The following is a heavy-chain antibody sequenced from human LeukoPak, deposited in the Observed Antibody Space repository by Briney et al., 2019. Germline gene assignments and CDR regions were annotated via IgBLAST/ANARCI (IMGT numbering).Heavy chain of an antibody. CDR2: INPNSGGT. D-gene: IGHD2-2*01. V-gene: IGHV1-2*02. J-gene: IGHJ4*02. Sequence: ASVKVSCKASGYTFTGYYMHWVRQAPGQGLEWMGWINPNSGGTNYAQKFQGRVTMTRDTSISTAYMELSRLRSDDTAVYYCARDRGAVVPAAIYYFDYWGQGTLVTVSS. CDR3: ARDRGAVVPAAIYYFDY. CDR1: GYTFTGYY.